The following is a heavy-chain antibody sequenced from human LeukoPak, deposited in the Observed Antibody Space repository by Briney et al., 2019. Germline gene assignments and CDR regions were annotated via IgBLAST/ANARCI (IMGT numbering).Heavy chain of an antibody. D-gene: IGHD3-10*01. J-gene: IGHJ6*03. CDR2: ISAYNGNT. V-gene: IGHV1-18*01. CDR1: GYTFTGYG. CDR3: ARVVGSGSYYYYHYMDV. Sequence: ASVKVSCKASGYTFTGYGISWVRQAPGQGLEWMGWISAYNGNTNYAQKLQGRVTMTTDTSTSTAYMELRSLRSDDTAVYYCARVVGSGSYYYYHYMDVWGKGTTVTVSS.